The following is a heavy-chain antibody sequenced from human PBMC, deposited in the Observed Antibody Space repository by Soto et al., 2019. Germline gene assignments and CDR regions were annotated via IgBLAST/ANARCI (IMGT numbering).Heavy chain of an antibody. V-gene: IGHV1-69*01. CDR1: GGGTLSNDA. CDR2: TSPFFGTT. CDR3: AREVVTETTWGSFDT. Sequence: QVHLVQSGADERKSGSSVRVSCTASGGGTLSNDAISWVRQAPGQGLEWLGRTSPFFGTTDYSQSFQGRLKRTADASTGTVYMDLRSLKSDDTAVYYCAREVVTETTWGSFDTWGQGTLVTVSS. J-gene: IGHJ4*02. D-gene: IGHD2-21*02.